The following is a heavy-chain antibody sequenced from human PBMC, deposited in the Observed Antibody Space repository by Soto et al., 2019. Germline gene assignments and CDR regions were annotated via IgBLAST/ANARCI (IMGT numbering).Heavy chain of an antibody. CDR1: GGTFSSYA. Sequence: QVQLVQSGAEVKKPGSSVKVSCKASGGTFSSYAISWVRQAPGQGLEWMGWIIPIFGTANYAQKLQGRVTITADKTTSTAYMELSSMRSEDTAVYYCARDHYDSSGYYYYYYGMDVWGQGTTVTVSS. CDR2: IIPIFGTA. CDR3: ARDHYDSSGYYYYYYGMDV. D-gene: IGHD3-22*01. V-gene: IGHV1-69*06. J-gene: IGHJ6*02.